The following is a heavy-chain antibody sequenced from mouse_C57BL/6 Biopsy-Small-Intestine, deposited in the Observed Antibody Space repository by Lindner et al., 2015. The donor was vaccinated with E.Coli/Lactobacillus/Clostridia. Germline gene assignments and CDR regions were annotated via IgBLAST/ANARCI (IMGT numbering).Heavy chain of an antibody. V-gene: IGHV1-69*02. Sequence: SVKVSCKASGGTSAAMLSAGCDRPLDKGLSGWEGIIPIFGTANYAQRFQGRVTITADESTSTTYMELSSLTSEDTAVYYCAQWDLLWGFDYWGQGTLVTVSS. J-gene: IGHJ4*01. CDR1: GGTSAAML. D-gene: IGHD2-1*01. CDR2: IIPIFGTA. CDR3: AQWDLLWGFDY.